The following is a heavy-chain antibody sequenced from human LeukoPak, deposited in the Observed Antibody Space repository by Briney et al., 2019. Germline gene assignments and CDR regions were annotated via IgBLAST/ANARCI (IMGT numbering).Heavy chain of an antibody. CDR2: IRYDGSNK. CDR1: GFTFSSYG. Sequence: GGSLRLSCAASGFTFSSYGMHWVRQAPGKGLEWVAFIRYDGSNKYYADSVKGRFTISRDNSKNTVYLQMNSLRADDTAVYYCARDRDLGVVTPWCDYWGQGVLVTVSS. J-gene: IGHJ4*02. D-gene: IGHD2-2*01. V-gene: IGHV3-30*02. CDR3: ARDRDLGVVTPWCDY.